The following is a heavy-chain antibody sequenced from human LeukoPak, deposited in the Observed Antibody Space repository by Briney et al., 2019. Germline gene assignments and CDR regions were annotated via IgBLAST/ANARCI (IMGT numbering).Heavy chain of an antibody. CDR1: GFTFSSYA. CDR3: AKDPYCSGGSCYDY. D-gene: IGHD2-15*01. CDR2: ISGSGGST. J-gene: IGHJ4*02. Sequence: GGSLRLSCAASGFTFSSYAMSWVRQAPGKGLEWVSAISGSGGSTYYADSVKGRFTISRDNSKNTLYLQMNSLRAENTAVYYCAKDPYCSGGSCYDYWGQGTLVTVSS. V-gene: IGHV3-23*01.